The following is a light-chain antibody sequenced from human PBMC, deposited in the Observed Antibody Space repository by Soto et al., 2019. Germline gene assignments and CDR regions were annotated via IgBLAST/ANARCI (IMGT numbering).Light chain of an antibody. CDR2: YDS. CDR3: QVWDSSSEDVV. CDR1: NIGSKS. V-gene: IGLV3-21*04. Sequence: SYVLTQPPSVSVAPGKTARITCGGNNIGSKSVHWYQQKPGQAPVLVIYYDSDRPSGIPERFSGSNSGNTATLTISRVEAGDEADYYCQVWDSSSEDVVFGGGTKVTVL. J-gene: IGLJ2*01.